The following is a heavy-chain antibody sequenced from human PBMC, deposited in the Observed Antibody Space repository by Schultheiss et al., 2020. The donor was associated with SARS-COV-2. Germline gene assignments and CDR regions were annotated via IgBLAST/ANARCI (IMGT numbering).Heavy chain of an antibody. CDR3: ASSRRGSSGYSLYWYFDL. CDR2: IYYSGST. Sequence: SETLSLTCTVSGGSISSTSYYWGWIRQPPGKGLEWIASIYYSGSTYYNPSLKSRVTISVDTSKNQFSLKLSSVTAADTAVYYCASSRRGSSGYSLYWYFDLWGRGTLVTVSS. V-gene: IGHV4-39*07. J-gene: IGHJ2*01. CDR1: GGSISSTSYY. D-gene: IGHD3-22*01.